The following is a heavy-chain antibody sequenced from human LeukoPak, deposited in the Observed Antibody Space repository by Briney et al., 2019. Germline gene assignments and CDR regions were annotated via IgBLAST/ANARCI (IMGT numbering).Heavy chain of an antibody. D-gene: IGHD3-3*01. V-gene: IGHV3-23*01. CDR1: GFTFSNYA. CDR2: ISGSGGTT. CDR3: AKANVFGVLDYFDY. J-gene: IGHJ4*02. Sequence: GGSLRLSCAASGFTFSNYAMSWVCQAPGKGLEWVSGISGSGGTTYYADSVKGRFTVSRDNSKNTLSLQMYSLRAEDTAIYYCAKANVFGVLDYFDYWGQGTLVTVSS.